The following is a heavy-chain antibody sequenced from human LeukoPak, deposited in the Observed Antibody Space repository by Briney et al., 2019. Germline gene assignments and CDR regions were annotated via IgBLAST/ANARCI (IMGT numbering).Heavy chain of an antibody. CDR3: ARDPGSLDTAMAFDY. Sequence: SVKVSCKASGGTFSSYAIGWVRQAPGQGLEWMGRIIPIFGTANYAQKFQGRVTITTDESTSTAYMELSSLRSEDTAVYYCARDPGSLDTAMAFDYWGQGTLVTVSS. V-gene: IGHV1-69*05. CDR2: IIPIFGTA. J-gene: IGHJ4*02. D-gene: IGHD5-18*01. CDR1: GGTFSSYA.